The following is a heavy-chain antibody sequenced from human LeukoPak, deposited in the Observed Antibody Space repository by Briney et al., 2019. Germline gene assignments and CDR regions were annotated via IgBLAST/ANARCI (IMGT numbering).Heavy chain of an antibody. CDR1: GFTFSSSA. J-gene: IGHJ3*01. CDR3: AAEIYGGNSDCCTFDF. Sequence: SVKVSCKASGFTFSSSAVQWVRQARGQGLEWIGWIGVGGGNTNYAQRFQDRVTITRDMSTSTAYMELSSLRSEDTAVYYCAAEIYGGNSDCCTFDFWGPGTPVTVSS. CDR2: IGVGGGNT. D-gene: IGHD4-23*01. V-gene: IGHV1-58*01.